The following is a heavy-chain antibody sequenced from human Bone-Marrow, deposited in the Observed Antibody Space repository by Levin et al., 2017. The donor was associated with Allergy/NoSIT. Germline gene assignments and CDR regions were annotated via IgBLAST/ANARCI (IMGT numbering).Heavy chain of an antibody. CDR1: GFTFSSYG. CDR2: ISYDGSNK. J-gene: IGHJ6*02. D-gene: IGHD3-3*01. CDR3: AKNTPRITIFGVVRSRAQPTPHYYGMDV. Sequence: SCAASGFTFSSYGMHWVRQAPGKGLEWVAVISYDGSNKYYADSVKGRFTISRDNSKNTLYLQMNSLRAEDTAVYYCAKNTPRITIFGVVRSRAQPTPHYYGMDVWGQGTTVTVSS. V-gene: IGHV3-30*18.